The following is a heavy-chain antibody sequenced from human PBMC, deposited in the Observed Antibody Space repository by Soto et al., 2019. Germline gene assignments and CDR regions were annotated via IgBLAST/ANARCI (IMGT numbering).Heavy chain of an antibody. Sequence: GPLRLSCAASGFRFSSYVMSWVRQGPGKGLEGVSGISGGGSNTFYADYVKGRFTISRDNSKNTLLLQMNSLGAEDTAVYYCAKDSNKYSSSLRGRYFDYWGQGIGVTVSS. D-gene: IGHD4-4*01. J-gene: IGHJ4*02. V-gene: IGHV3-23*01. CDR3: AKDSNKYSSSLRGRYFDY. CDR1: GFRFSSYV. CDR2: ISGGGSNT.